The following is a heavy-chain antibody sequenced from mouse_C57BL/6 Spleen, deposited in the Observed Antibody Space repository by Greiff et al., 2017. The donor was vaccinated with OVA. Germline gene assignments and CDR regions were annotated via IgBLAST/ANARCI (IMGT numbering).Heavy chain of an antibody. CDR2: ISSGSSTI. CDR3: ARPVGYFDV. CDR1: GFTFSDYG. V-gene: IGHV5-17*01. Sequence: EVKLMESGGGLVKPGGSLKLSCAASGFTFSDYGMHWVRQAPEKGLEWVAYISSGSSTINYADTVKGRFTISRDNAKNTLFLQMTSLRSEDTAMYYCARPVGYFDVWGTGTTVTVSS. J-gene: IGHJ1*03.